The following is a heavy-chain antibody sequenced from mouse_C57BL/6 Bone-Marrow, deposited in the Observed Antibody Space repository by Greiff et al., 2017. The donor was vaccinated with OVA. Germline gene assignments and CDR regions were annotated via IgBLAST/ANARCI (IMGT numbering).Heavy chain of an antibody. CDR3: ARRPSWDCTDYAMDY. D-gene: IGHD4-1*01. CDR1: GYTFTSYW. CDR2: IDPNSGGT. J-gene: IGHJ4*01. Sequence: QVHVKQPGAELVKPGASVKLSCKASGYTFTSYWMHWVKQRPGRGLEWIGRIDPNSGGTKYNEKFKSKATLTVDKPSSTAYMQLSSLTSEDSAVYYCARRPSWDCTDYAMDYWGQGTSVTVSS. V-gene: IGHV1-72*01.